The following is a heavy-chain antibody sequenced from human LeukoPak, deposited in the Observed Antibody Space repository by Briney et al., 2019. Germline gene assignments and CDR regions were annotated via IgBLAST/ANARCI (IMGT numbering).Heavy chain of an antibody. Sequence: PSETLSLTCTVSGGSISSYYWSWIRQPPGKGLEWIGYIYYSGSTNHNPSLKSRVTISVDTSKNQFSLKLSSVTAADTAVYYCARGPSYCSSTSCRYDYWGQGTLVTVSS. CDR2: IYYSGST. CDR3: ARGPSYCSSTSCRYDY. J-gene: IGHJ4*02. D-gene: IGHD2-2*01. CDR1: GGSISSYY. V-gene: IGHV4-59*01.